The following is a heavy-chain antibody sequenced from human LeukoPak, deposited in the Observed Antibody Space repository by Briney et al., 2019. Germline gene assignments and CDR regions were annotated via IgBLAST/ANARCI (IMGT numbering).Heavy chain of an antibody. CDR2: TFYRSKWYN. CDR1: GDSVSSNSAT. Sequence: SQTLSLTCAISGDSVSSNSATWNWIRQSPSRGLEWLGRTFYRSKWYNEYAVSVKSRIIVNPDTSTNHFSLQLNSVTPEDTAVYYCARYVTGAFDIWGPGTIVTVSS. D-gene: IGHD2-21*02. V-gene: IGHV6-1*01. J-gene: IGHJ3*02. CDR3: ARYVTGAFDI.